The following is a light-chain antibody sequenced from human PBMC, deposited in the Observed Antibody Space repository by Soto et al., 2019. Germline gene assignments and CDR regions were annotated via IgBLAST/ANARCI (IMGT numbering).Light chain of an antibody. CDR2: SAS. CDR1: QSVGND. Sequence: EIVLTQSPATLSLSPGERATLSCRASQSVGNDLVWYHQKPGQAPRLLIYSASNRATGIPARFSGSGSATDFTLTISSLESEDFAVYYCHQRSNSPPTFGEGTKVEMK. V-gene: IGKV3-11*01. J-gene: IGKJ4*01. CDR3: HQRSNSPPT.